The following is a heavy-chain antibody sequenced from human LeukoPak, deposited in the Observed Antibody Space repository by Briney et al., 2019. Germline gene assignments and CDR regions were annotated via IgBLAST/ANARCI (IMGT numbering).Heavy chain of an antibody. CDR2: MNPNSGNT. CDR3: ARGGFWQQLVYNWFDP. V-gene: IGHV1-8*01. Sequence: ASVKVSCKASGYTFTSYDINWVRQATGQGLEWMGWMNPNSGNTGYAQKFQGRVTMTRNTSISTAYMELSSLRSEDTAVYYCARGGFWQQLVYNWFDPWGQGTLVTVSS. CDR1: GYTFTSYD. J-gene: IGHJ5*02. D-gene: IGHD6-13*01.